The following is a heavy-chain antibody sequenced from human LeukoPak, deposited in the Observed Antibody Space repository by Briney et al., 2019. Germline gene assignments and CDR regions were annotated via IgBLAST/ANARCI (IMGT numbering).Heavy chain of an antibody. CDR1: GGSISSYY. CDR3: ARQRYYDSSGTGPAHAFDI. CDR2: IYYSGST. D-gene: IGHD3-22*01. V-gene: IGHV4-59*08. Sequence: SETLSLTCTVSGGSISSYYWSWIRQPPGKGLEWIGYIYYSGSTNYNPSLKSRVTISVDTSKNQFSLKLSSVTAADTAVYYCARQRYYDSSGTGPAHAFDIWGQGTMVTVSS. J-gene: IGHJ3*02.